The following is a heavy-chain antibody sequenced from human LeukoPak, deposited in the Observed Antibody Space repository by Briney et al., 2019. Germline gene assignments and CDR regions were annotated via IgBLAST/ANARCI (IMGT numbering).Heavy chain of an antibody. Sequence: SETLSLTCTVSGGSIISYYWSWIRQSPQKGLEWIAYIHSSGKTNYNPSLKSRVTISVDTSKNQFSLKVTSMTAADTAVYYCARDGYSGNDVLWGQGTLVTVSS. CDR3: ARDGYSGNDVL. CDR1: GGSIISYY. CDR2: IHSSGKT. J-gene: IGHJ4*02. V-gene: IGHV4-59*01. D-gene: IGHD5-12*01.